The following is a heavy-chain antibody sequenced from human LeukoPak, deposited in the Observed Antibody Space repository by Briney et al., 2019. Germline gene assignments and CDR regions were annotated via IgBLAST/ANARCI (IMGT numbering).Heavy chain of an antibody. V-gene: IGHV1-2*02. CDR2: IHPNSGDT. Sequence: ASVKVSCKAFGYTFTGYYIHWVRQAPGPGLEWMGSIHPNSGDTKYAQKCQGRVTMTGDTSINTAYMELSGLTSDDTAVYYCASYSSATAYSYYYYMDVWGKGTTVIISS. J-gene: IGHJ6*03. CDR3: ASYSSATAYSYYYYMDV. CDR1: GYTFTGYY. D-gene: IGHD3-10*01.